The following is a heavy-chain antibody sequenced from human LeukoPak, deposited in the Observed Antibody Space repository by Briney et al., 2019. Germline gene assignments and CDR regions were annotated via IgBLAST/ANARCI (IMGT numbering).Heavy chain of an antibody. V-gene: IGHV1-69*13. CDR2: IIPIFGTA. D-gene: IGHD3-9*01. J-gene: IGHJ4*02. CDR3: ARSADILTGYYVT. CDR1: GGTFSSYA. Sequence: SVKVSCKASGGTFSSYAISWVRQAPGQGLEWMGRIIPIFGTANYAQKFQGRVTITADESTSTAYMELSSLRSEDTAVYYCARSADILTGYYVTWGQGTLVTVSS.